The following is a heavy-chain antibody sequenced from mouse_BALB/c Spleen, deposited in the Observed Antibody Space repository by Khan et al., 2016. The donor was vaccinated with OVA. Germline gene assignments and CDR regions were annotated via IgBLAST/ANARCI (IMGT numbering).Heavy chain of an antibody. J-gene: IGHJ4*01. V-gene: IGHV1S132*01. Sequence: QVQLKQSGAELVRPGASVKMSCKTSGYIFTSYWIHWVKQRSGQGLEWIARIYPGTGRTYYNEKFKGQATLTADTSSSTAYMPINSLKSEDSAVEFCARGGYENHAMDYWGQGTSVTVSS. CDR2: IYPGTGRT. CDR1: GYIFTSYW. D-gene: IGHD1-1*02. CDR3: ARGGYENHAMDY.